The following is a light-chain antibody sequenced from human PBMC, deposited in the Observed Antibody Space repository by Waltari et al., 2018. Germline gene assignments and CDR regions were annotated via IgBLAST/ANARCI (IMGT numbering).Light chain of an antibody. V-gene: IGKV4-1*01. CDR2: WAS. J-gene: IGKJ1*01. CDR3: QQYYIAPWT. Sequence: DVVMIQSPDSLAVSLGERATIHCQSTQSVSYSPDNKNYLAWFQQKPGQPPKLLIYWASTRESGVPDRFTGSGSGTDFTLTINSLQAEDVAVYYCQQYYIAPWTFGQGSKVEIK. CDR1: QSVSYSPDNKNY.